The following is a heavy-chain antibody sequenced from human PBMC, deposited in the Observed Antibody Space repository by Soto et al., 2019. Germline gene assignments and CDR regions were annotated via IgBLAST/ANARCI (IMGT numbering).Heavy chain of an antibody. D-gene: IGHD6-13*01. CDR3: ARSLRRYSSSWTDGGFPLDQYYYYCMDV. J-gene: IGHJ6*02. Sequence: EVQLLESGGGLVQPGGSLRLSCAASGFTFSNYAMTWARQAPGKGLEWVSAINSGGDKTYYADSVKGRFTISRDNSRSALYLQMNSLRADDTAVYYCARSLRRYSSSWTDGGFPLDQYYYYCMDVWGQGTTVTVSS. V-gene: IGHV3-23*01. CDR2: INSGGDKT. CDR1: GFTFSNYA.